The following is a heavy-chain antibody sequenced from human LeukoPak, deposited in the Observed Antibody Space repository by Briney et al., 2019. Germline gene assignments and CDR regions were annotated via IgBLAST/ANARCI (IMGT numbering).Heavy chain of an antibody. CDR2: IYSGGST. V-gene: IGHV3-53*01. CDR1: GFTVSSNY. D-gene: IGHD5-18*01. CDR3: ARDTVGYSYGHGYYYYYMDV. J-gene: IGHJ6*03. Sequence: GGSLRLSCAASGFTVSSNYMSWVRQAPGKGLEWVSVIYSGGSTYYAASVKGRFTISRDNSKNTLYLQMNSLRAEDTAVYYCARDTVGYSYGHGYYYYYMDVWGKGTTVTISS.